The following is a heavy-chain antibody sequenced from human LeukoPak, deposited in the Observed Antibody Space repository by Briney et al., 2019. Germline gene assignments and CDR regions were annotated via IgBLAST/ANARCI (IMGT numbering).Heavy chain of an antibody. V-gene: IGHV4-61*08. J-gene: IGHJ4*02. CDR3: AREAYYYDSSGYYNNYFDY. CDR2: MYYSGST. Sequence: PSETLSLTCTVSGGSISSGDYYWSWIRQHPGQGLEWIGYMYYSGSTNYNPSLKSRVTISVDTSKNQFSLKLSSVTAADTAVYFCAREAYYYDSSGYYNNYFDYWGQGTLVTVSS. CDR1: GGSISSGDYY. D-gene: IGHD3-22*01.